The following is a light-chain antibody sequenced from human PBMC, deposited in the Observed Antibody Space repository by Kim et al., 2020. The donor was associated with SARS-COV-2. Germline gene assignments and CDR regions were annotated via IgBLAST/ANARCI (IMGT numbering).Light chain of an antibody. Sequence: EIVLTQSPGTLSLSPGERATLSCRASQSVRSSLAWYQQRPGQAPRLLIYDASNRATGIPARFSGSGSGTDFTLTISSLEPEDFAVYYCQQRSDWPQLTFGGWTKVDIK. CDR3: QQRSDWPQLT. V-gene: IGKV3-11*01. CDR2: DAS. J-gene: IGKJ4*01. CDR1: QSVRSS.